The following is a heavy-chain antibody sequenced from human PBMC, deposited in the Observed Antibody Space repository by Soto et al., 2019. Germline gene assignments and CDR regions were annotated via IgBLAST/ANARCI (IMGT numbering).Heavy chain of an antibody. CDR3: AKVGEDTAMVRGYYYYLDV. V-gene: IGHV3-23*01. Sequence: PWGSLRLSCAASGFTFSSYAMSWVRQAPGKGLEWVSAISGSGGSTYYADSVKGRFTISRDNSKNTLYLQMNSLRAEDTAVYYCAKVGEDTAMVRGYYYYLDVWGKGTTVTVSS. CDR2: ISGSGGST. J-gene: IGHJ6*03. D-gene: IGHD5-18*01. CDR1: GFTFSSYA.